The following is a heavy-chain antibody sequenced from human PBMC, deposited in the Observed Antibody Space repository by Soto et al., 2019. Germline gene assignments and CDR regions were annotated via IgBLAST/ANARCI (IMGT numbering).Heavy chain of an antibody. CDR2: IYPDDSDT. CDR1: GYRFTSYW. CDR3: VRRLGTVTAFDF. D-gene: IGHD4-17*01. V-gene: IGHV5-51*03. J-gene: IGHJ4*02. Sequence: EVQLVQSGAEVKKPGESLKISCKGSGYRFTSYWIGWVRQMPGKGLEWMGIIYPDDSDTRYSPSFQGQVAISADKSINTAYLQWSSLKASDTAIYYCVRRLGTVTAFDFWGQGALVTVSS.